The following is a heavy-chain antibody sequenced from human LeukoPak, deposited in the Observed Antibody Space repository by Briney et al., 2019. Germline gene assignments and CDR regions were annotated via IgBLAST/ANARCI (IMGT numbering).Heavy chain of an antibody. CDR2: ISSSSSST. D-gene: IGHD1-26*01. V-gene: IGHV3-48*01. CDR3: ARDDVGYFDY. J-gene: IGHJ4*02. Sequence: GGSLRLSCAASGFTYSSYSMNWVRQAPGKGLEWVSYISSSSSSTHYADSVKGRFTISRDNAKNSLYLQMNSLRAEDTAVYYCARDDVGYFDYWGQGTLVTVSS. CDR1: GFTYSSYS.